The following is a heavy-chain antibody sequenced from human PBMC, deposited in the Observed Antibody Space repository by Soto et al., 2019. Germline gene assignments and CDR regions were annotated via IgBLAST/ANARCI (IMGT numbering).Heavy chain of an antibody. CDR2: ISNTGGSA. J-gene: IGHJ4*02. CDR1: GFAFSSYA. V-gene: IGHV3-23*01. Sequence: EVQLLESGGGLVQPGGSLRLSCAASGFAFSSYAMSRVRQAPGKGLEWVSAISNTGGSAYYADSVKGRFTISRDNSKNTLYLQMNSLRAEDTAVYYCAKGAYGGGYFATLDYWGQGTLVTVSS. D-gene: IGHD4-17*01. CDR3: AKGAYGGGYFATLDY.